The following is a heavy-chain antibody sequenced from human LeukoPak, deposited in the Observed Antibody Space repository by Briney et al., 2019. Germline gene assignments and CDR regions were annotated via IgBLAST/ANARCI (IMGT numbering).Heavy chain of an antibody. CDR1: GFTSSDSA. V-gene: IGHV3-23*01. CDR3: AKVGSGWYYYFDY. J-gene: IGHJ4*02. CDR2: INISGDSK. D-gene: IGHD6-19*01. Sequence: GGSLRLSCAASGFTSSDSAMNWVRQAPGKGLEWVSAINISGDSKFYADSVRGRFTISRDKSKNTLYLQMNSLRAEDTAVYYCAKVGSGWYYYFDYWGQGTLVTVSS.